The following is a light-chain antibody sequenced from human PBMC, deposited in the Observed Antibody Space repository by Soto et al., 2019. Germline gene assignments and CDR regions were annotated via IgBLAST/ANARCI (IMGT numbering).Light chain of an antibody. CDR3: QQIYITPYT. V-gene: IGKV1-39*01. CDR2: TLS. J-gene: IGKJ2*01. CDR1: QSINRY. Sequence: IQMTQSPSSLSVSVGDRVTITCRASQSINRYLNWYQQKPGKAPKLLIYTLSNLQSGVPSRFSGSEFETHFTLTISSLQPEDFATYFCQQIYITPYTLGQGTQLETK.